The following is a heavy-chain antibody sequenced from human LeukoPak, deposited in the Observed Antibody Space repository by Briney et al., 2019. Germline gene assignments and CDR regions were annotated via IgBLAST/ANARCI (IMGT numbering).Heavy chain of an antibody. V-gene: IGHV3-7*01. CDR3: ARPRRGNSGDFFDL. Sequence: GGSLRLSCAASGFTFSDFWMTWVRQAPGKGLESVAYIKEDGSDKYYEDSVRGRFTISRDNAKSSPDLQMRSLRVEDTAVYYCARPRRGNSGDFFDLWGPGNLVTVSS. CDR1: GFTFSDFW. J-gene: IGHJ4*02. CDR2: IKEDGSDK. D-gene: IGHD4-23*01.